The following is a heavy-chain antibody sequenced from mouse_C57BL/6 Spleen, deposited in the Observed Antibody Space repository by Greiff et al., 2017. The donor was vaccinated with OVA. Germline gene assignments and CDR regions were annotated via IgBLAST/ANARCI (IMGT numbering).Heavy chain of an antibody. CDR2: ISGGGGNT. V-gene: IGHV5-9*01. CDR3: ARLPTGFAY. Sequence: EVMLVESGGGLVKPGGSLKLSCAASGFTFSSYTMSWVRQTPEKRLEWVATISGGGGNTYYPDSVKGRFTISRDNAKNTLYLQMSSLRSEDTALYYCARLPTGFAYWGQGTLVTVSA. J-gene: IGHJ3*01. CDR1: GFTFSSYT.